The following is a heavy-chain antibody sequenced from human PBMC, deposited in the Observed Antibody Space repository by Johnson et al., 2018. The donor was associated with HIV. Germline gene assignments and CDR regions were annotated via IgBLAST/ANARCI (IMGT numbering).Heavy chain of an antibody. CDR1: GFTFSDYY. CDR2: ISGSGGST. J-gene: IGHJ3*02. V-gene: IGHV3-11*04. Sequence: QVQLVESGGGLVKPGGSLRLSCAASGFTFSDYYMSWIRQAPGKGLEWVSAISGSGGSTYYADSVKGRFTISRDNSKNTLYLQMNSLRAEDTAVYYCASAEIAAAATGHDAFDIWGQGTMVTVSS. D-gene: IGHD6-13*01. CDR3: ASAEIAAAATGHDAFDI.